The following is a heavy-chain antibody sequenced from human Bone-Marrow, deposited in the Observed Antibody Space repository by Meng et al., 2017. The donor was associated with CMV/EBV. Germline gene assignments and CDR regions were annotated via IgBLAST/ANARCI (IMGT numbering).Heavy chain of an antibody. D-gene: IGHD2-15*01. CDR3: SRTPRSYSQAMDV. CDR2: SRNKPNNYTT. J-gene: IGHJ6*02. CDR1: GICFRTYG. Sequence: GESLKISCAASGICFRTYGMRWVRQAPGKGLEWVGRSRNKPNNYTTEYAASVKGRFTLSRDDSKNSLYLQMNSLKTEDTAVYYCSRTPRSYSQAMDVWGQGTTVTVSS. V-gene: IGHV3-72*01.